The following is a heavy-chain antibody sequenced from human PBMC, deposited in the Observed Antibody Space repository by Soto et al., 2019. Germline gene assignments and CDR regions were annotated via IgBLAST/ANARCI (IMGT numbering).Heavy chain of an antibody. CDR1: GGTFISYS. D-gene: IGHD3-16*02. J-gene: IGHJ6*02. CDR3: AGGVWRGYREYYYAMYV. CDR2: LIPIFGTP. Sequence: VASVKVSCKVFGGTFISYSFSWVRQAPGQGPEWMGGLIPIFGTPNYAQNFQGRVTTTADGSTSTAYMELSSLRSGDTAVYYCAGGVWRGYREYYYAMYVWGQGTTVTVSS. V-gene: IGHV1-69*13.